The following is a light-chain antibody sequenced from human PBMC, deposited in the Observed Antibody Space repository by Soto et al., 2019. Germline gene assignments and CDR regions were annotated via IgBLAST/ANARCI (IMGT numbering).Light chain of an antibody. CDR3: GTWDSSLSAYYA. Sequence: QSVLTQPPSVSAAPGQKVTISCSGSSSNSGNNYVSWYQQLPGTAPKLLIYDNNKRPSGIPDRFSGSKSGTSATLGITGLQTGDEADYYCGTWDSSLSAYYAFGTGTKV. CDR1: SSNSGNNY. J-gene: IGLJ1*01. CDR2: DNN. V-gene: IGLV1-51*01.